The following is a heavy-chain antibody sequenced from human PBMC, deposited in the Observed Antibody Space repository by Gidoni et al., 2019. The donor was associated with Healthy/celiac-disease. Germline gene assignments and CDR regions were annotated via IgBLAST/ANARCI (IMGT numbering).Heavy chain of an antibody. CDR2: IIPILGIE. D-gene: IGHD6-19*01. Sequence: QIQLVQSGAEVKKPGSSVKFSCKASGGTFSSYTISWVRQAPGQGLEWMGRIIPILGIENYAQKFQGRVTITADKSTSTAYMELSSLRSEDTAVYYCARGSHSSGWHGVDYWGQGTLVTVSS. CDR1: GGTFSSYT. V-gene: IGHV1-69*02. CDR3: ARGSHSSGWHGVDY. J-gene: IGHJ4*02.